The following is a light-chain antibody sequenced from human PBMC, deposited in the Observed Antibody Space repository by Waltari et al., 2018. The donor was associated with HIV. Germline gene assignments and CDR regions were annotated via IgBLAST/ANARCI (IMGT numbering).Light chain of an antibody. CDR1: SSDVGGYNY. J-gene: IGLJ3*02. V-gene: IGLV2-14*01. CDR3: SSYTSSSTLWV. Sequence: QSALTQPASVSGSPGQSITISCTGTSSDVGGYNYVSWYQQHPGKATQLMIYGVSNRPSGVSNGFSGSKSCNTASLTISGLQAEDGADYYCSSYTSSSTLWVFGGGTKLTVL. CDR2: GVS.